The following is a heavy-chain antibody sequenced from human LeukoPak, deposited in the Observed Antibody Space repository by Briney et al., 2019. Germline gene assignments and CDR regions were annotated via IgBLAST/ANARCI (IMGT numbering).Heavy chain of an antibody. CDR2: ISGSGGST. CDR3: ARARAAAGTWWFDP. V-gene: IGHV3-23*01. Sequence: GGSLRLSCAASGFTFSSYAMSWVRQAPGKGLEWVSAISGSGGSTYYAGSVKGRFTISRDNSKNTLYLQMNSLRAEDTAVYYCARARAAAGTWWFDPWGQGTLVTVSS. D-gene: IGHD6-13*01. CDR1: GFTFSSYA. J-gene: IGHJ5*02.